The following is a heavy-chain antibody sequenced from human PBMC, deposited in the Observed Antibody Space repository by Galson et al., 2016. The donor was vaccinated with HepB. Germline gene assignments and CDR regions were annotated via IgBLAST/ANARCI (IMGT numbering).Heavy chain of an antibody. J-gene: IGHJ2*01. CDR3: ARSLGWYFDV. D-gene: IGHD6-6*01. CDR2: VSRSSTYV. V-gene: IGHV3-21*01. Sequence: SSVSRSSTYVYYADSVEGRFTISRDNAKNSLYLEMNSLRDEDTAVFYCARSLGWYFDVWGRGTLVTVSS.